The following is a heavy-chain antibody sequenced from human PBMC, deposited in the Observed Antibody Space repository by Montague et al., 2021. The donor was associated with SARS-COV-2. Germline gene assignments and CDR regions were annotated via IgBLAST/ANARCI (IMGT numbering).Heavy chain of an antibody. CDR3: ARGPSSRYYYGSGIYKYFEY. CDR2: TYYRSKWHN. V-gene: IGHV6-1*01. Sequence: CAISGDSVSSNSAAWNWIRQSPSRGLEWLGRTYYRSKWHNDYAVSVKSRITINPDTSKNQFSLQLKSVTPEDTAVYYCARGPSSRYYYGSGIYKYFEYWGQGTLVTVSS. CDR1: GDSVSSNSAA. D-gene: IGHD3-10*01. J-gene: IGHJ1*01.